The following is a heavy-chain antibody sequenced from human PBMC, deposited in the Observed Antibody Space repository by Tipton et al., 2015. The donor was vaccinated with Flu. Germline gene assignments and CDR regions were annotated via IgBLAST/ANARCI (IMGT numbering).Heavy chain of an antibody. CDR1: GDSLRSFY. CDR3: ATYYYGSGTQSAFDY. Sequence: LRLSCSVSGDSLRSFYWGWIRQPPGKGLEWIGSIFHGGSTYYNPSLKSRVTISVDTSKNQFSLKLSSVTAADTAVYYCATYYYGSGTQSAFDYWGQGTLVTVSS. V-gene: IGHV4-38-2*02. D-gene: IGHD3-10*01. J-gene: IGHJ4*02. CDR2: IFHGGST.